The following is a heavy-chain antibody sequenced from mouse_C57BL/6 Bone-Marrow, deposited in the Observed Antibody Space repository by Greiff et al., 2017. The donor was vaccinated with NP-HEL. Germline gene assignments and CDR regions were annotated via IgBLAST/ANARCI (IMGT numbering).Heavy chain of an antibody. CDR3: ARAYGSRGFYFDY. Sequence: EVKLVESEGGLVQPGSSMKLSCTASGFTFSDYYMAWVRQVPEKGLEWVANINYDGSSTYYLDSLKSRFIISRDNAKNILYLQMSSLKSEDTATYYCARAYGSRGFYFDYWGQGTTLTVSS. J-gene: IGHJ2*01. CDR1: GFTFSDYY. CDR2: INYDGSST. D-gene: IGHD1-1*01. V-gene: IGHV5-16*01.